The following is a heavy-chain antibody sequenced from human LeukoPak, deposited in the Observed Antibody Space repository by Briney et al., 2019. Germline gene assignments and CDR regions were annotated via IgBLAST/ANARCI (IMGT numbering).Heavy chain of an antibody. D-gene: IGHD6-13*01. V-gene: IGHV4-59*01. CDR1: GGSISGYY. CDR3: ARNFGSSWYYFDY. CDR2: IYYSGNT. J-gene: IGHJ4*02. Sequence: SETLSLTCTVSGGSISGYYWSWIRQPPGKGLEWIGYIYYSGNTNYNPSLKSRVTISVDTSNNQFSLKLNSVTAADTAVYYCARNFGSSWYYFDYWGQGTLVTVSS.